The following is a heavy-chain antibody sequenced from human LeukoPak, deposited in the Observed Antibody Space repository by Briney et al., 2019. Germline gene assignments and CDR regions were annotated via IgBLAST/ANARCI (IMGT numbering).Heavy chain of an antibody. D-gene: IGHD1-26*01. J-gene: IGHJ4*02. CDR3: ARGGSPVGANNDH. CDR2: INHSGST. Sequence: SETLSLTCAVYGGSFSGYYWSWIRQPPGKGLEWIGEINHSGSTNYNPSLKSRVTISVHQSKNQFSLKLSSLTAADTALYKCARGGSPVGANNDHWGQGTLVTVSS. V-gene: IGHV4-34*01. CDR1: GGSFSGYY.